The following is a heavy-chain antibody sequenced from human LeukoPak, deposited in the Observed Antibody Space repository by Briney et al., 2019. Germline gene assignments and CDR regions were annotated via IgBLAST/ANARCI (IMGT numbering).Heavy chain of an antibody. J-gene: IGHJ4*02. Sequence: GGSLRLSCAASGFTFTSYAMHWVRQAPGKGLEWVAVISHDGSNKYYADSVKGRFTISRDTSKNTLYLQMHSLRADDTATYYCVGGSGGFWGQGTLVTVS. V-gene: IGHV3-30*04. CDR2: ISHDGSNK. D-gene: IGHD6-19*01. CDR3: VGGSGGF. CDR1: GFTFTSYA.